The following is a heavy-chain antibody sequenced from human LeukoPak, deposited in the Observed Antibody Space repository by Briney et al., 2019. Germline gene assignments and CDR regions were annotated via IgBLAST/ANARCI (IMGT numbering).Heavy chain of an antibody. J-gene: IGHJ5*02. CDR3: ASSIAARRGYWFDP. CDR2: IYYSGST. V-gene: IGHV4-59*11. Sequence: SETLSLTCTVSVGSISIHYWICIRQPPGKGLEWIGYIYYSGSTNYNPSLKSRVTISVDTSKTLFSLKLSSVTAADTAVYYCASSIAARRGYWFDPWGQGNLVTVSS. D-gene: IGHD6-6*01. CDR1: VGSISIHY.